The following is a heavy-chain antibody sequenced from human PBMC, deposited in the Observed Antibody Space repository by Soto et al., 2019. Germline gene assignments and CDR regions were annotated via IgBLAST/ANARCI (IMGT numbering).Heavy chain of an antibody. J-gene: IGHJ6*02. CDR3: ARDENSGYDHYYYYGMDV. Sequence: WASVKVSCKASGGTFSSYAISWVRQAPGQGLEWMGGIIPIFGTANYAQKFQGRVTITADKSTSTAYMELSSLRSEDTAVYYCARDENSGYDHYYYYGMDVWGQGTTVTVSS. V-gene: IGHV1-69*06. D-gene: IGHD5-12*01. CDR1: GGTFSSYA. CDR2: IIPIFGTA.